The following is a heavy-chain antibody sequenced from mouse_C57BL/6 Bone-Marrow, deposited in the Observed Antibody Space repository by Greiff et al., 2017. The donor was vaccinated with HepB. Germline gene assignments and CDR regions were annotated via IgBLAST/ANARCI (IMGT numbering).Heavy chain of an antibody. CDR2: ISDGGSYT. Sequence: EVKVEESGGGSVKPGGSLKLSCAASGFTFSSYAMSWVRQTPEKRLEWVATISDGGSYTYYPDNVKGRFTISRDNAKNNLYLQMSHLKSEDTAMYYCAREGDYDYDVGWFAYWGQGTLVTVSA. J-gene: IGHJ3*01. CDR1: GFTFSSYA. V-gene: IGHV5-4*01. D-gene: IGHD2-4*01. CDR3: AREGDYDYDVGWFAY.